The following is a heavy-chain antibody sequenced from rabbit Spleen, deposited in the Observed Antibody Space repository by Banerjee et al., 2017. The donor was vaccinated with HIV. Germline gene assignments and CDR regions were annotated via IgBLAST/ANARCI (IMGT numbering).Heavy chain of an antibody. V-gene: IGHV1S45*01. CDR1: GFSFSSGYD. J-gene: IGHJ4*01. D-gene: IGHD5-1*01. CDR3: ARDIYGSYDL. Sequence: QEQLEESGGGLVQPEGSLTLTCTASGFSFSSGYDMCWVRQAPGKGLEWIGYIDPIFGSPYYASWVNGRFTISKTSSTTVTLQMTSLTAADTATYFCARDIYGSYDLWGPGTLVTVS. CDR2: IDPIFGSP.